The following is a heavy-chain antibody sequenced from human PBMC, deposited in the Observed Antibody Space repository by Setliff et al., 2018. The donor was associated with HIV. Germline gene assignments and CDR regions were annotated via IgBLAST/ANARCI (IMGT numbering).Heavy chain of an antibody. Sequence: LGGHLRLSCPASGFTFSNYAMTWVRQAPGKGLEWVSGISGGGATTNYADSVKGRFTISRDNSKNTLYLQMNSLRAEDTAVYYCAKDARWNYVGFDYWGQGTLVTVSS. J-gene: IGHJ4*02. V-gene: IGHV3-23*01. CDR2: ISGGGATT. D-gene: IGHD1-7*01. CDR3: AKDARWNYVGFDY. CDR1: GFTFSNYA.